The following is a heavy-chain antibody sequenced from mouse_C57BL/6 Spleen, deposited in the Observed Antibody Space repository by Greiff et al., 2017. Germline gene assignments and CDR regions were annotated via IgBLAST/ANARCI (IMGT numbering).Heavy chain of an antibody. CDR3: ARGLSNYPYYFDY. D-gene: IGHD2-5*01. V-gene: IGHV1-69*01. J-gene: IGHJ2*01. CDR2: IDPSDSYT. CDR1: GYTFTSYW. Sequence: QVQLQQPGAELVMPGASVKLSCKASGYTFTSYWMHWVKQRPGQGLEWIGEIDPSDSYTNYNQKFKGKSTLTVDKSSSTAYMQLSSLTSEDSAVYYCARGLSNYPYYFDYWGQGTTLTVSS.